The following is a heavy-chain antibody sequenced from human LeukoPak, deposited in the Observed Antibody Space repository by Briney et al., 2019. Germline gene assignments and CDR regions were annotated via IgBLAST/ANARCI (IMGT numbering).Heavy chain of an antibody. D-gene: IGHD3-22*01. CDR1: GFTFNTYS. CDR3: ARDFRYYDSSGYTH. Sequence: GGSLRLSCAASGFTFNTYSMHWVRQAPGKGLEWISYISGDSSLIFYADSVQGRFTISRDNAKNSLYLQMKSLGAEDTAVYYCARDFRYYDSSGYTHGGQGTLVSVSS. J-gene: IGHJ4*02. V-gene: IGHV3-48*01. CDR2: ISGDSSLI.